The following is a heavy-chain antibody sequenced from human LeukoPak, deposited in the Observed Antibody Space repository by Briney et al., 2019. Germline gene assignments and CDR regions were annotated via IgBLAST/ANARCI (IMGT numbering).Heavy chain of an antibody. CDR3: ARDAYTSGADY. CDR1: GYTFSSYG. CDR2: ISVYNGNT. J-gene: IGHJ4*02. D-gene: IGHD3-16*01. Sequence: ASVKVSCKASGYTFSSYGISWVRQAPGQGLEWMGWISVYNGNTNNIQKLQGRVTMTRDTSTNTAYMELRSLRSDDTAVYYCARDAYTSGADYWGQGTLVTVS. V-gene: IGHV1-18*01.